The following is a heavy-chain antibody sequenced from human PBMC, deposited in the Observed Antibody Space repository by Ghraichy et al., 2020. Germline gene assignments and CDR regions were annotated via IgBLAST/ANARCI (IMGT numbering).Heavy chain of an antibody. CDR3: ARDRTTDRGIRFYY. Sequence: NSSSSSTIYYADSVKGRFTISRDNAKNSLYLQMNSLRAEDTAVYYCARDRTTDRGIRFYYW. V-gene: IGHV3-48*04. CDR2: NSSSSSTI. J-gene: IGHJ4*01. D-gene: IGHD1-1*01.